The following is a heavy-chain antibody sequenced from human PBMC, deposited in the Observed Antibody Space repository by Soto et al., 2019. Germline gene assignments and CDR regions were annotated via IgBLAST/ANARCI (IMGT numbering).Heavy chain of an antibody. J-gene: IGHJ6*02. V-gene: IGHV1-69*01. CDR3: ATPARDFYGPFYQHSGLDV. D-gene: IGHD3-16*01. CDR2: IIPNFGAP. CDR1: GGPFRDYG. Sequence: QVQLVQSGPEVKKTGSSMKVSCKASGGPFRDYGVNWVRQAPGQGLEWIGGIIPNFGAPNYAQKFQGRVSITADEVTSTVYMELKGLRSDDTAVYYCATPARDFYGPFYQHSGLDVWGQGTRLTVSS.